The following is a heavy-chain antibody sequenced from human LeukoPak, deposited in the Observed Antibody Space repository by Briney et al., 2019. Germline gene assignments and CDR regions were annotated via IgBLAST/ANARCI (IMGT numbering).Heavy chain of an antibody. CDR3: ARHAHWGTGLVPY. V-gene: IGHV4-59*08. CDR1: GDSISAYY. D-gene: IGHD3-16*01. CDR2: SYYSGTT. J-gene: IGHJ4*02. Sequence: SETLSLTCTVSGDSISAYYWSLLRQPPGKGLEWIAYSYYSGTTNYNPSLKSRVTISVDSSNNQFSLKLRSVTAADTSSYDCARHAHWGTGLVPYWGQGTLVTVSS.